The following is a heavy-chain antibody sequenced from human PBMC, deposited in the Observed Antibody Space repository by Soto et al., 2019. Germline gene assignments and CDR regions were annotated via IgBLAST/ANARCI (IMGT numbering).Heavy chain of an antibody. CDR1: GFTFSSYA. V-gene: IGHV3-23*01. CDR2: ITGSGGDT. J-gene: IGHJ4*02. Sequence: GGSLRLSCVASGFTFSSYAMTWVRQAPGKGLEWVSAITGSGGDTFHAASVKGRLTISRDNSRNTLYLQMDSLRAEDTALYYCAKGSATSRPYYFDYWGQGTLVTVSS. CDR3: AKGSATSRPYYFDY.